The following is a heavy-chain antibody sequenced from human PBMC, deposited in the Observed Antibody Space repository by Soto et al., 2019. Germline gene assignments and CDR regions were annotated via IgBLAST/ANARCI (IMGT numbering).Heavy chain of an antibody. CDR1: GYTFTSYG. D-gene: IGHD3-3*01. CDR2: ISAYNGNT. J-gene: IGHJ4*02. CDR3: ARASEGSGYRDFDY. V-gene: IGHV1-18*01. Sequence: ASVKVSCKASGYTFTSYGISWVRQAPGQGREWMGWISAYNGNTNYAQKLQGRVTMTTDTSTSTAYMELRSLRSDDTAVYYCARASEGSGYRDFDYWGQGTLVTVSS.